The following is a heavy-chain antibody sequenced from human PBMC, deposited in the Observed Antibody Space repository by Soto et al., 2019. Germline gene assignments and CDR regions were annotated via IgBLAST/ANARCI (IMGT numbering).Heavy chain of an antibody. CDR2: IFYNGRT. CDR3: ATGGMSAYDQSDRFDP. J-gene: IGHJ5*02. V-gene: IGHV4-39*01. Sequence: QVPLQEPGPGLVKPSETLSLTCSVSGGSIISRDYYWVWVRRAPGRGPQWIGNIFYNGRTDYNPSLQSRVTISVDTSKNQFSLKLASVTVADTAIYYCATGGMSAYDQSDRFDPWGRGTLVTVAS. CDR1: GGSIISRDYY. D-gene: IGHD5-12*01.